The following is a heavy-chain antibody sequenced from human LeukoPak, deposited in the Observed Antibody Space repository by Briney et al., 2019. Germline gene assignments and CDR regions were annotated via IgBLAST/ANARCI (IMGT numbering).Heavy chain of an antibody. V-gene: IGHV3-74*01. D-gene: IGHD6-19*01. Sequence: GGSLRLSCAASGFTFSKYWMLWVRQAPGKGLASVSRINTDGTVTAYADSVKGRFTVSRDNADNTMFLQMNSVRDEDTAVYYCATKQWLAPPPDSWGQGTPVTVSS. CDR3: ATKQWLAPPPDS. J-gene: IGHJ4*02. CDR2: INTDGTVT. CDR1: GFTFSKYW.